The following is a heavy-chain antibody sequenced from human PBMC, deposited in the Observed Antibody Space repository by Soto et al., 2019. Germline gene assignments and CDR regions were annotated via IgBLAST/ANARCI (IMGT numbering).Heavy chain of an antibody. D-gene: IGHD2-2*01. J-gene: IGHJ5*02. CDR2: IYYSGST. CDR1: GGSVSSGSYY. CDR3: ARVGRYQLLSNNWFDP. V-gene: IGHV4-61*01. Sequence: SETLSLTCTVSGGSVSSGSYYWSWIRQPPGKGLEWIGYIYYSGSTNYNPSLKSRVTISVDTSKNQFSLKLSSVTAADTAVYYCARVGRYQLLSNNWFDPWGQGTRGTAPQ.